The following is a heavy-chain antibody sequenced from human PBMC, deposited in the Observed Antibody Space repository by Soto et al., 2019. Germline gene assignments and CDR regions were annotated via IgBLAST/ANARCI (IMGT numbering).Heavy chain of an antibody. CDR2: IYYNGST. D-gene: IGHD3-16*01. CDR1: GGSISSGGYY. CDR3: ASYPMRGVYFDY. Sequence: PSETLSLTCTVSGGSISSGGYYWSWIRQHPGKGLEWIGYIYYNGSTYYNPSLKSRVTISVDTSKNQFSLKLDSVTAADTAVYYCASYPMRGVYFDYWGQGTLVTVSS. J-gene: IGHJ4*02. V-gene: IGHV4-31*03.